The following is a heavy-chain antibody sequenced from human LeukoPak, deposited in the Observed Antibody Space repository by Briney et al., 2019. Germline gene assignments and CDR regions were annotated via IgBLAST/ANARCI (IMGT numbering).Heavy chain of an antibody. Sequence: LSXTVSGFNFGDYTMTWVRQAPGKGLEWXXXXNXSGSTNYNPSLKSRVTISVDTSKNQFSLKLSSVTAADTAVYYCARRSGVARGNYGGNGRVDYWGQGTLVTVSS. CDR3: ARRSGVARGNYGGNGRVDY. CDR2: XNXSGST. J-gene: IGHJ4*02. V-gene: IGHV4-34*01. D-gene: IGHD4-23*01. CDR1: GFNFGDYT.